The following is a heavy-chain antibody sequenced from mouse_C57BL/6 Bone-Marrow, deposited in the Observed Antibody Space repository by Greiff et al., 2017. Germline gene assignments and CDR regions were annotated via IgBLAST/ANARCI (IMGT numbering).Heavy chain of an antibody. Sequence: VQLQQSGAELVKPGASVKLSCTASGFNIKDYYMHWVKQRTEQGLEWIGRIDPEDGETKYAPKFPGKATITADTSSNTAYLQLSSLTSEDTAVYYCARRGSSPWYFDVWGTGTTVTVSS. CDR3: ARRGSSPWYFDV. D-gene: IGHD1-1*01. V-gene: IGHV14-2*01. CDR2: IDPEDGET. J-gene: IGHJ1*03. CDR1: GFNIKDYY.